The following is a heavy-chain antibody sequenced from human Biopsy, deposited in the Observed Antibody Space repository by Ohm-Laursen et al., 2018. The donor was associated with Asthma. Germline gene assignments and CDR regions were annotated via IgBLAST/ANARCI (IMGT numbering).Heavy chain of an antibody. V-gene: IGHV4-31*03. CDR1: YGYITSGGYY. Sequence: SQTLSLTCTVSYGYITSGGYYWTWIRQHPGKGLEWIGFIYYSGSTYYNPSLKSRVSISIDTSKNQFSLKLSSVTAADTAVYYCAGAQDYYDSRGYYRSFDYWGQGTLVTVSS. CDR3: AGAQDYYDSRGYYRSFDY. J-gene: IGHJ4*02. D-gene: IGHD3-22*01. CDR2: IYYSGST.